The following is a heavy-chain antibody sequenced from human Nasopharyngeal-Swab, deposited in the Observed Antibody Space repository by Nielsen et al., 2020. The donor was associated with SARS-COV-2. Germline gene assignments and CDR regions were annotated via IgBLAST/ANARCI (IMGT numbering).Heavy chain of an antibody. Sequence: GGSLRLPCKGSGYSFTTYWIGWVRQMPGKGLEWMGIIYPGDSNTRYSPSFQGQVTISVDKYSSTAYLQWSSLKASDTAIYYCARPMRPMGHYYFGMDVWGQGTTVTVSS. CDR1: GYSFTTYW. J-gene: IGHJ6*02. D-gene: IGHD1-26*01. V-gene: IGHV5-51*01. CDR2: IYPGDSNT. CDR3: ARPMRPMGHYYFGMDV.